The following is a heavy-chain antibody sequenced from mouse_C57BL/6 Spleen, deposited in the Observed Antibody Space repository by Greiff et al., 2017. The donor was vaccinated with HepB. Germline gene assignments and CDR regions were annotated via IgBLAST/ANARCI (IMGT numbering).Heavy chain of an antibody. V-gene: IGHV1-82*01. CDR3: ARSAAQATYFDY. Sequence: QVQLQQSGPELVKPGASVKISCKASGYAFSSSWMNWVKQRPGKGLEWIGRIYPGDGDTNYNGKFKGKATLTADKSSSTAYMQLSSLTSEDSAVYFCARSAAQATYFDYWGQGTTLTVSS. CDR1: GYAFSSSW. J-gene: IGHJ2*01. D-gene: IGHD3-2*02. CDR2: IYPGDGDT.